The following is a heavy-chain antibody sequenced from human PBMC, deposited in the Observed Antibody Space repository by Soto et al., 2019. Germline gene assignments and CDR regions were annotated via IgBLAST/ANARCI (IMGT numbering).Heavy chain of an antibody. J-gene: IGHJ6*02. V-gene: IGHV6-1*01. CDR3: ARGMPLVGATTHYYYGMDV. CDR2: TYYRSKWYN. Sequence: SQTLSLTCGISGDSVSSISVAWNWIRQSPSRGLEWLGRTYYRSKWYNDYAASVKSRITINPDTSKNQFSLQLNSVTPEDTAVYYCARGMPLVGATTHYYYGMDVWGQGTTVTVSS. D-gene: IGHD1-26*01. CDR1: GDSVSSISVA.